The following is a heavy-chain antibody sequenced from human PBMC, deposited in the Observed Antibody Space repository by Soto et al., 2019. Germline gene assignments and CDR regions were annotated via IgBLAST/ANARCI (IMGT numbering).Heavy chain of an antibody. CDR3: ARDRGNGYPKPYWYFDL. V-gene: IGHV1-18*01. D-gene: IGHD5-18*01. CDR2: ISAYNGNT. CDR1: GYTFTSYG. Sequence: QVQLVQSGAEVKKPGASVKVSCKASGYTFTSYGIIWVRQAPGQGLEWMGWISAYNGNTNYAQKLQGRVTMTTDTSTSTAYMELRSLRSDDTAVYYCARDRGNGYPKPYWYFDLWGRGTLVTVSS. J-gene: IGHJ2*01.